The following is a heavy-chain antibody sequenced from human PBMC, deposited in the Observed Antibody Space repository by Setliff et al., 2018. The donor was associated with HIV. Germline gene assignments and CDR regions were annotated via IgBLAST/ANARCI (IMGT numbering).Heavy chain of an antibody. V-gene: IGHV3-15*01. CDR2: IKRRTDGGTT. CDR1: GFSFSHAW. CDR3: TTSLPWFDP. J-gene: IGHJ5*02. Sequence: GGSLRLSCAASGFSFSHAWMSWVRQAPGKGLEWVGRIKRRTDGGTTDYAAPVKGRFTISRDDSKNMLYLQMNSLKTEDTAVYYCTTSLPWFDPWGQGTLVTVSS.